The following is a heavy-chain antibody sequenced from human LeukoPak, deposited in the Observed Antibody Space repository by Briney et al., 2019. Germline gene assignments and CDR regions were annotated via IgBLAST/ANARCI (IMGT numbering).Heavy chain of an antibody. CDR3: ARSRYSYGEYFDY. CDR2: IKVDGSEK. J-gene: IGHJ4*02. CDR1: GFTFSTYW. V-gene: IGHV3-7*01. Sequence: GGSLRLSCAASGFTFSTYWMSWVRQTPEKGLEWVANIKVDGSEKYYVDSVKGRFTISRDNAKNSLYLQMNSLRAEDTAVYYCARSRYSYGEYFDYWGQGTLVTVSS. D-gene: IGHD5-18*01.